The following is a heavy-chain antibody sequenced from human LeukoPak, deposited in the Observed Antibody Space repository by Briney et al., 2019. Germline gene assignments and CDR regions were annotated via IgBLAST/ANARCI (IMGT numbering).Heavy chain of an antibody. V-gene: IGHV3-13*01. CDR3: ARVGYFTGAFDI. D-gene: IGHD2-8*01. J-gene: IGHJ3*02. CDR2: IGTAGDT. Sequence: TGGSLRLSCAASGFTFSSYAMSWVRQAPGKGLEWVSAIGTAGDTYYPGSVKGRFTISRENAKNSLYLQMNSLRAGDTAVYYCARVGYFTGAFDIWGQGTMVTVSS. CDR1: GFTFSSYA.